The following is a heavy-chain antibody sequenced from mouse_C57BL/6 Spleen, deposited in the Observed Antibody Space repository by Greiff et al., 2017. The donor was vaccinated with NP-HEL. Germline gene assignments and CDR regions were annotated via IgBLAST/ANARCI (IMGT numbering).Heavy chain of an antibody. CDR2: IHPNSGST. Sequence: QVQLQQSGAELVKPGASVKLSCKASGYTFTSYWMHWVKQRPGQGLEWIGMIHPNSGSTNYNEKFKSKATLTVDKSSSTAYMQLSSLTSEDSAVYYCARSMGGKTAQATFAYWGQGTLVTVSA. V-gene: IGHV1-64*01. CDR3: ARSMGGKTAQATFAY. D-gene: IGHD3-2*02. J-gene: IGHJ3*01. CDR1: GYTFTSYW.